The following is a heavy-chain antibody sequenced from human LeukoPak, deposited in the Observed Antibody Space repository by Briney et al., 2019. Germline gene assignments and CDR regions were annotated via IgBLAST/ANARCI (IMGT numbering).Heavy chain of an antibody. CDR3: ARSGGSGFQLDS. CDR1: GGSIGPYY. D-gene: IGHD3-16*01. J-gene: IGHJ4*02. Sequence: PSETLSLTCTVSGGSIGPYYWSWLRQPAGKALEWIGRSYTTGSTNYNPSLKSRVPMSLDTSKNQFSLKVSSVPAADTAVYYCARSGGSGFQLDSWGQGTLVTVSS. V-gene: IGHV4-4*07. CDR2: SYTTGST.